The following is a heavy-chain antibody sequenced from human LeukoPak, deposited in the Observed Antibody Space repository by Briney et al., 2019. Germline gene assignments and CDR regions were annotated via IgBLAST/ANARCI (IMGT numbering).Heavy chain of an antibody. CDR1: GGSFSGYY. V-gene: IGHV4-59*10. CDR2: IYTSGST. Sequence: SETLSLTCAVYGGSFSGYYWSWIRQPAGKGLEWIGRIYTSGSTNYNPSLKSRVTMSVDTSKNQFSLKLSSVTAADTAVYYCARGYAMVVPDAFDIWGQGTMVTVSS. CDR3: ARGYAMVVPDAFDI. J-gene: IGHJ3*02. D-gene: IGHD5-18*01.